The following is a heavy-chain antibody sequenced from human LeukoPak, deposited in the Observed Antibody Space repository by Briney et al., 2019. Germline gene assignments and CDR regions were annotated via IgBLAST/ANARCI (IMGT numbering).Heavy chain of an antibody. CDR1: GYTFSSSE. CDR3: ARQNHPMGYSYKYYMDV. D-gene: IGHD5-12*01. CDR2: ISPYSGRT. Sequence: GASVKVSCKASGYTFSSSEISWVRQAPGQGLEWIGWISPYSGRTTYAHKFQGRVTLTTDRPTSTAHMELRSLRSDDTAVYYCARQNHPMGYSYKYYMDVWGKGTTVTVSS. J-gene: IGHJ6*03. V-gene: IGHV1-18*01.